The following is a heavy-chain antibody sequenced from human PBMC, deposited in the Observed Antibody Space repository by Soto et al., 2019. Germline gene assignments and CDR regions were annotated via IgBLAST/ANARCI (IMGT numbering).Heavy chain of an antibody. CDR1: GGSVSSNSYS. V-gene: IGHV4-39*01. J-gene: IGHJ6*02. D-gene: IGHD2-2*03. CDR2: IYSSENT. Sequence: SETLSLTCTVSGGSVSSNSYSWGWIRQSPGKGLEWIGTIYSSENTYYNPSLLSRVTISVDTSKNEFSLRLSSVTAADTAVYYCARLNGYCVSTNCHGYYGMDVWAQGTTVTVSS. CDR3: ARLNGYCVSTNCHGYYGMDV.